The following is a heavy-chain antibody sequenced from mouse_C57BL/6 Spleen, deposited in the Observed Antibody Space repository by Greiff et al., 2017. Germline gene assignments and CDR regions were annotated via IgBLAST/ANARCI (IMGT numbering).Heavy chain of an antibody. J-gene: IGHJ1*03. CDR1: GFTFSDYG. CDR3: ARDDYAWYFDV. Sequence: EVMLVESGGGLVKPGGSLKLSCAASGFTFSDYGMHWVRQAPEKGLEWVAYISSGSSTIYYADTVKGRFTISRDNAKNTLFLQMTSLRSEDTAMYYCARDDYAWYFDVWGTGTTVTVSS. D-gene: IGHD2-4*01. V-gene: IGHV5-17*01. CDR2: ISSGSSTI.